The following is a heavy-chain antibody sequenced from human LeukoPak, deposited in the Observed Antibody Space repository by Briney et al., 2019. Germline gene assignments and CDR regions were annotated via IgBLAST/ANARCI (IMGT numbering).Heavy chain of an antibody. CDR2: ITDSGGST. D-gene: IGHD3-22*01. V-gene: IGHV3-23*01. CDR1: GFTFSNYA. CDR3: AKLIWHYDSSGYPFFDY. Sequence: PGGSLRLSCAASGFTFSNYAMSWVRQAPGKGLEWVSTITDSGGSTYHADSVKGRFTISRDNSKNTLYLQMNSLRAEDTAVYYCAKLIWHYDSSGYPFFDYWGQGTLVTVSS. J-gene: IGHJ4*02.